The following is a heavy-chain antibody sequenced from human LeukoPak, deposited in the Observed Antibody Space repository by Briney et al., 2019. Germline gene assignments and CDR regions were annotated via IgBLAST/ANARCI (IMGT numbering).Heavy chain of an antibody. V-gene: IGHV4-34*01. CDR1: GGSFSGYY. D-gene: IGHD5-18*01. Sequence: SETLSLTCAVYGGSFSGYYWSWIRQPPGKELEWIGEINHSGSTNYNPSLKSRVTISVDTSKNQFSLKLSSVTAADTAVYYCARGRIQLWLRAFDIWGQGTMVTVSS. CDR3: ARGRIQLWLRAFDI. J-gene: IGHJ3*02. CDR2: INHSGST.